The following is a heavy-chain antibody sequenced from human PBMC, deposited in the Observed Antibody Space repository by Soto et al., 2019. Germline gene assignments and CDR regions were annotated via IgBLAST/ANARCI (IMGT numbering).Heavy chain of an antibody. V-gene: IGHV1-58*01. CDR1: GFTFTSSA. CDR3: AAVHQGYCSGGSCDRGLYFDY. Sequence: SVKVSCKASGFTFTSSAVQWVRQARGQRLEWIGWIVVGSGNTNYAQKFQERVTITRDMSTSTAYMELSSLRSEDTAVYYCAAVHQGYCSGGSCDRGLYFDYWGQGTLVTVSS. J-gene: IGHJ4*02. CDR2: IVVGSGNT. D-gene: IGHD2-15*01.